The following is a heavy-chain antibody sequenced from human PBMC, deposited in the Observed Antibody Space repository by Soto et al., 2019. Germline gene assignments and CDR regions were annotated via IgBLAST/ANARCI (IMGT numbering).Heavy chain of an antibody. D-gene: IGHD6-6*01. V-gene: IGHV3-30*03. CDR1: RFTFSSYA. CDR2: ISIRGGDE. Sequence: GGSLRLSCAASRFTFSSYAMHWARQAPGKGLEWVTVISIRGGDEYYAESVRGRFTISRDDSKNTLYLQMDSLRVEDTAVYYCARGTIVARQHLDYWGQGTLVTVSS. J-gene: IGHJ4*02. CDR3: ARGTIVARQHLDY.